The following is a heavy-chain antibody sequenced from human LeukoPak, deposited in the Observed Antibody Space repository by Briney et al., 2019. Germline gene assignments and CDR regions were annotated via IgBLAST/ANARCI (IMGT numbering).Heavy chain of an antibody. Sequence: SVKASCKASGGTFSTYSINWVRQAPGQGLEWMGGIIPMFGSPNYAQKFQGRVTITADASTSTAYMELRSLTSGDTAVYFCARWAGSCTANNCYMPLDYWGQGTLVTVSS. V-gene: IGHV1-69*01. CDR2: IIPMFGSP. D-gene: IGHD1-1*01. CDR3: ARWAGSCTANNCYMPLDY. CDR1: GGTFSTYS. J-gene: IGHJ4*02.